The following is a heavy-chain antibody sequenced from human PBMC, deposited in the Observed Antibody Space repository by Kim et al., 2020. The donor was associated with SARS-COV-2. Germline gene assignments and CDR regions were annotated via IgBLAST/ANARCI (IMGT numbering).Heavy chain of an antibody. V-gene: IGHV5-51*01. CDR2: IYPGDSDT. CDR3: ARGYGGNSDYFDY. Sequence: GESLKISCKGSGYSFTSYWIGWVRQMPGQGLEWMGIIYPGDSDTRYSPSFQGQDTISADKSISTDYLQWSSLKASDTAMYYCARGYGGNSDYFDYWGQGTLVTVSS. J-gene: IGHJ4*02. CDR1: GYSFTSYW. D-gene: IGHD4-17*01.